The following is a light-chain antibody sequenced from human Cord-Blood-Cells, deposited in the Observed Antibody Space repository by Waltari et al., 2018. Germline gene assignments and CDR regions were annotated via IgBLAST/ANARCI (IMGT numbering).Light chain of an antibody. CDR1: QSVLYSSNNKNY. Sequence: DIVMTQSPDSLAVYLGERANINCKSSQSVLYSSNNKNYLAWYQQKPGQPPKLRIYWAATRESGVPDRVSGSGSGTDFILTISSLQAEDVAVYYCQQYYSTPLTFGGGTKVEIK. CDR3: QQYYSTPLT. V-gene: IGKV4-1*01. CDR2: WAA. J-gene: IGKJ4*01.